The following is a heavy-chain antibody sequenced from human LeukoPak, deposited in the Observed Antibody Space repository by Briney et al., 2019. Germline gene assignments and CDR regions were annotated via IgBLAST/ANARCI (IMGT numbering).Heavy chain of an antibody. CDR3: AKTDYDFWSGVKTLPDRYYMDV. Sequence: SVKVSCKASGGTFSSYAISWVRQAPGQGLEWMGGIIPIFGTANYAQKFQGRVTITADESTSTAYMELSSLTSEDTAVYYCAKTDYDFWSGVKTLPDRYYMDVWGKGTTVTVSS. CDR2: IIPIFGTA. J-gene: IGHJ6*03. D-gene: IGHD3-3*01. V-gene: IGHV1-69*13. CDR1: GGTFSSYA.